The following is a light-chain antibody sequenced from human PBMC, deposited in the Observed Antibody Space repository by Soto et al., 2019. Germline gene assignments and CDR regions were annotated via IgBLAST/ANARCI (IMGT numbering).Light chain of an antibody. Sequence: AIQMTQSPSSLSASVGDRVTITCRASQGIRNDLAWYQQKPGHAPKLLLYASSNLHGGVPSRFSGSGSGTDFTLTISSLQPEDFATYYCLQDYGYPRTFGQGTKVEIK. J-gene: IGKJ1*01. CDR1: QGIRND. V-gene: IGKV1-6*01. CDR2: ASS. CDR3: LQDYGYPRT.